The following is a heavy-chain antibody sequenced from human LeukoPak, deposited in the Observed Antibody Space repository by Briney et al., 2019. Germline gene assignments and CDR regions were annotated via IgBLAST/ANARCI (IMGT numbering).Heavy chain of an antibody. D-gene: IGHD3-10*01. CDR3: AREDYNPPRAMDV. CDR2: ISDTGTTI. Sequence: GGSLRLSCAASVFSLSSSVMHWVRPAPREGLWRVSYISDTGTTIYYADSVKGRFTISRDNPKNSLYLQMNSLRDEDTAVYYCAREDYNPPRAMDVWGQGTTVTVSS. V-gene: IGHV3-48*02. CDR1: VFSLSSSV. J-gene: IGHJ6*02.